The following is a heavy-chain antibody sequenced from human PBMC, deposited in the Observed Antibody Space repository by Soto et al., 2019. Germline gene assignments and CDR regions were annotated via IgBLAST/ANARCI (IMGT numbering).Heavy chain of an antibody. D-gene: IGHD3-10*01. J-gene: IGHJ4*02. V-gene: IGHV4-34*01. CDR1: GGSFSGYY. CDR3: ARGDITMVRGVIDY. Sequence: SETLSLTCAVYGGSFSGYYWSWIRQPPGKGLEWIGEINHSGSTNYNPSLKSRVTISVDTSKNQFSLKLSSVTAADTAVYYCARGDITMVRGVIDYWGQGTLVTAPQ. CDR2: INHSGST.